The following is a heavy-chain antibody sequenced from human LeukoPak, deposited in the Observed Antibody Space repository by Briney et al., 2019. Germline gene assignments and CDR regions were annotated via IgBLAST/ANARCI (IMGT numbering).Heavy chain of an antibody. V-gene: IGHV3-23*01. Sequence: GGSLRLSCAASGFTFTNYAMSWVRQAPGKGLEWVSSISGSGSHTYYADSVKGRFTISRDNSKDTLNLQMNSLRAEDTAVYYCAKDRSRSSASCELNWFDPWGQGTLVTVSS. CDR2: ISGSGSHT. CDR1: GFTFTNYA. CDR3: AKDRSRSSASCELNWFDP. D-gene: IGHD2-2*01. J-gene: IGHJ5*02.